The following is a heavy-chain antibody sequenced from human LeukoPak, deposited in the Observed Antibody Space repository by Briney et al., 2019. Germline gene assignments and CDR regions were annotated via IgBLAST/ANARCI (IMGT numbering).Heavy chain of an antibody. J-gene: IGHJ4*02. CDR2: IYYSGST. D-gene: IGHD1-14*01. Sequence: SETLSLTCTVSGGSLSSYYWSWIRQPPGKGLEWIGYIYYSGSTNYNPSLKSRVTISVDTSKNQFSLKLSSVTAADTAVYYCARRLLYRNYFDYWGQGTLVTVSS. V-gene: IGHV4-59*01. CDR3: ARRLLYRNYFDY. CDR1: GGSLSSYY.